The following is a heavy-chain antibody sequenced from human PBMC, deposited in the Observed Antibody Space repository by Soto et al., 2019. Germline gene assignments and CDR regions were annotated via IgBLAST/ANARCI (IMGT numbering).Heavy chain of an antibody. J-gene: IGHJ5*01. V-gene: IGHV3-23*01. CDR2: ISATGGGT. D-gene: IGHD3-16*01. CDR3: ATDRREGGNSAFYFDF. CDR1: GFKFSSYA. Sequence: PGGSLRLSCAASGFKFSSYAMSWVRQAPGKGLEWVSLISATGGGTYYADSVKGRFTISRDNSDNTLYLQVHSLRAEDTAVYYCATDRREGGNSAFYFDFWGQGAQVTVSS.